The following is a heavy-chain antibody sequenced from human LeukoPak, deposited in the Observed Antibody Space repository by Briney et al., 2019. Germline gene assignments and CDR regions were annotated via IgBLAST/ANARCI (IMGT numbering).Heavy chain of an antibody. Sequence: SETLSLTCTVSGGTISSYYWSWIRQPPGKGLEGIGYIYTSGSTNYNPSLKSRVTISVATSKYQFSLKLSSVTAAYTAVYYCARQTVDYDILTGYYSGWFDPWGQGTLVTVSS. V-gene: IGHV4-4*09. J-gene: IGHJ5*02. CDR2: IYTSGST. CDR1: GGTISSYY. D-gene: IGHD3-9*01. CDR3: ARQTVDYDILTGYYSGWFDP.